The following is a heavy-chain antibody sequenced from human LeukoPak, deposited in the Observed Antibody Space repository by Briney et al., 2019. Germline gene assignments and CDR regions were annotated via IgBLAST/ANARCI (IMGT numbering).Heavy chain of an antibody. CDR2: ISAYNGNT. CDR3: ARDLRRGRGVITILGY. J-gene: IGHJ4*02. D-gene: IGHD3-10*01. Sequence: GASVKVSCKASGYTFTSYGISWVRQAPGQGLEWMGWISAYNGNTNYAQKLQGRVTMTTDTSTSTAYMERRSLRSVDTAVYYCARDLRRGRGVITILGYWGQGTLVTVSS. V-gene: IGHV1-18*01. CDR1: GYTFTSYG.